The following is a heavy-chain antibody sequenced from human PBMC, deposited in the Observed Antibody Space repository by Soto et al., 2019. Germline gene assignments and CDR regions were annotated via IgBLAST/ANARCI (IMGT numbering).Heavy chain of an antibody. CDR2: IYYSGST. CDR3: ARGGPSPAPIYYLDY. V-gene: IGHV4-59*01. D-gene: IGHD2-15*01. J-gene: IGHJ4*02. Sequence: SETLSLTCTVSGGSISSYYWSWIRQPPGKGLEWIGYIYYSGSTNYNPSLKSRVTISVDTSKNQFSLKLSSVTAADTAVYYCARGGPSPAPIYYLDYWGQGTLVTVSS. CDR1: GGSISSYY.